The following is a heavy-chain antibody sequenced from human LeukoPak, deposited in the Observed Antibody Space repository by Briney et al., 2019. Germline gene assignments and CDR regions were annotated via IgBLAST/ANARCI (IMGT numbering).Heavy chain of an antibody. CDR2: IIPILGIA. Sequence: WASVKVSCKASGGTFSSYAISWVRQAPGQGLEWMGRIIPILGIANYAQKFQGRVMITADKSTSTAYMELSSLRSEDTAVYYCARETTVVTPLGYYYYYGMDVWGQGTTVTVSS. J-gene: IGHJ6*02. V-gene: IGHV1-69*04. CDR1: GGTFSSYA. CDR3: ARETTVVTPLGYYYYYGMDV. D-gene: IGHD4-23*01.